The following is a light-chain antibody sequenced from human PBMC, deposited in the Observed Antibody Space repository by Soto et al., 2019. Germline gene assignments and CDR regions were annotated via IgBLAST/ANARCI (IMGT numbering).Light chain of an antibody. CDR1: SSNIGANYD. J-gene: IGLJ1*01. CDR2: ANT. V-gene: IGLV1-40*01. Sequence: QSVLTQPPSVSGAPGQRVTISCTGSSSNIGANYDVHWYQVLPGTAPKLLIYANTNRPSGVPDRFSGSKSGTSASLAITGLQAEDEADYYCSAYTVSRTYVFGTGTKVTVL. CDR3: SAYTVSRTYV.